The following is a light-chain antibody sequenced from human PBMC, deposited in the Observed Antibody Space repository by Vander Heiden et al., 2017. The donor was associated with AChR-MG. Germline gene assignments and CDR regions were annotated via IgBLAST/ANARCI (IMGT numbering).Light chain of an antibody. Sequence: SSLPPPPSLSLSLLHSLTISCTGTSSDVGAYSYVSWYQKHPGRGPRLIIYDVNYRPSVVSDRFSGSKSGNTASLSISGLQAEDEADCYCSSYSSSSTLLFGGGTRVTVL. V-gene: IGLV2-14*03. CDR1: SSDVGAYSY. CDR3: SSYSSSSTLL. CDR2: DVN. J-gene: IGLJ2*01.